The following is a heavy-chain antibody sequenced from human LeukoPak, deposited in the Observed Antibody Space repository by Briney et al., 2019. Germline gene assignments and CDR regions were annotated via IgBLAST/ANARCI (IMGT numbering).Heavy chain of an antibody. CDR1: GFIFSDFS. V-gene: IGHV3-7*01. CDR3: ARPRGCGTSRCNNFDY. Sequence: GGSLRLSCAVSGFIFSDFSMSWVRQAPGKGLEWVAKMNEYGSEIFYVDSVKGRFTISRDNAKNSLYLQMNRLRAEDTAVYYCARPRGCGTSRCNNFDYWGQGTLVTVSS. D-gene: IGHD2-21*01. CDR2: MNEYGSEI. J-gene: IGHJ4*02.